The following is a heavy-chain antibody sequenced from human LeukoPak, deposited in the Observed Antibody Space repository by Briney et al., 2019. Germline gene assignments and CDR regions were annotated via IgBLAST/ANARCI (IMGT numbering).Heavy chain of an antibody. CDR3: ARDPRWLTPDCTSTSCYENYFDP. Sequence: SETLSLTRAVSGYSISSGYQWAWIRQSPGKGLEWIGSIYHSGSAHHNPSLKSRVTVSVETSKNQFSLKMYSVTAADTAVYYCARDPRWLTPDCTSTSCYENYFDPWGQGTLVTVSS. D-gene: IGHD2-2*01. CDR2: IYHSGSA. V-gene: IGHV4-38-2*02. J-gene: IGHJ5*02. CDR1: GYSISSGYQ.